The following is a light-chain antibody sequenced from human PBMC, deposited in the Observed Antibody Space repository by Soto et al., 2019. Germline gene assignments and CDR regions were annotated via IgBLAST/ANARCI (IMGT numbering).Light chain of an antibody. CDR2: TAP. CDR3: QQYNSYPLT. V-gene: IGKV1-5*03. J-gene: IGKJ4*01. Sequence: DIKMTQSPSTLSASVGHRVTITCRASQSISSWLAWYQQKPGKAPKLLIYTAPSLESGVPSRFSGSGSGTEFTLTISSLQPDDFATYYCQQYNSYPLTFGGGTKV. CDR1: QSISSW.